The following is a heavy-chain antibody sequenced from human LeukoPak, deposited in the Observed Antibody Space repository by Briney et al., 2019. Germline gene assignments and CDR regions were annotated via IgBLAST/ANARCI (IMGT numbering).Heavy chain of an antibody. V-gene: IGHV3-21*01. Sequence: GGSLRLSCAASGFTFSSYSMNWVRQAPGKGLEWVSSISTSSTYIYYADSVKGRFTISRDNAKNSLYLQMNSLRAEDTAVYYCARGQQSGSYFYYGLDVWGQGTTVTVSS. CDR3: ARGQQSGSYFYYGLDV. CDR1: GFTFSSYS. J-gene: IGHJ6*02. D-gene: IGHD1-26*01. CDR2: ISTSSTYI.